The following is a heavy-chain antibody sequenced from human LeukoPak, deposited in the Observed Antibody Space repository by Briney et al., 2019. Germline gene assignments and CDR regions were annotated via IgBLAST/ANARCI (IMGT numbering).Heavy chain of an antibody. Sequence: SETLSLTCAAYGGSFSNYYWNWIRQPPGKGLEWIGEINHSGTTNYNPSLKSRVTISVDTSKNQFSLKLNSVTAADTAVYYCARDQLGNSYWGQGTLVTVSS. CDR1: GGSFSNYY. V-gene: IGHV4-34*01. CDR3: ARDQLGNSY. D-gene: IGHD2-2*01. J-gene: IGHJ4*02. CDR2: INHSGTT.